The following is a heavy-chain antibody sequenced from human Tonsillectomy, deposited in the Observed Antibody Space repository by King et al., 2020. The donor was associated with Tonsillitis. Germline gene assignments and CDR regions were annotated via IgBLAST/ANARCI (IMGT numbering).Heavy chain of an antibody. CDR1: GFTFSSSA. CDR3: AKVVSTAMVYYFDY. CDR2: MSGSGGST. Sequence: EVQLVESGGNLVQPGGSLRLSCAASGFTFSSSAMAWVRQAPGKGLEWVSGMSGSGGSTYYADSVKGRFTISRDNSKNTLYLQMNILGAEDTAPYYCAKVVSTAMVYYFDYWGQGTLVTVSS. D-gene: IGHD5-18*01. J-gene: IGHJ4*02. V-gene: IGHV3-23*04.